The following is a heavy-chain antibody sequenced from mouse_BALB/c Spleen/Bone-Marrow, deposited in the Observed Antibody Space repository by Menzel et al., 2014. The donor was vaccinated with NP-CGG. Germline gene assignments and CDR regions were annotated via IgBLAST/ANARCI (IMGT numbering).Heavy chain of an antibody. Sequence: EVQLQQSGPELVKPGASVKMSCKASGYTLTSYVVHWVKQKPGQGLEWIGNINPYNDDTMYNEKFKGKATLTSDKSSSTAYMGLSSLASEDSAVYYCARSLYGYDWYFDVWGAGTTVTVSS. J-gene: IGHJ1*01. CDR2: INPYNDDT. CDR3: ARSLYGYDWYFDV. D-gene: IGHD2-2*01. CDR1: GYTLTSYV. V-gene: IGHV1-14*01.